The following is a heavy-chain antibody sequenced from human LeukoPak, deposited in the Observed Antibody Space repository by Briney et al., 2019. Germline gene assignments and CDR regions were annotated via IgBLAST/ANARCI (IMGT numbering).Heavy chain of an antibody. CDR1: GGSISSYY. Sequence: SETLSLTCTVSGGSISSYYWSCIRQPPGKGLEWIGYIYYSGSTNYNPSLKSRVTISVDTSKNQFSLKLSSVTAADTAVYYCARGGYDYVWGSYRSNNWFDPWGQGTLVTVSS. CDR2: IYYSGST. D-gene: IGHD3-16*01. V-gene: IGHV4-59*01. CDR3: ARGGYDYVWGSYRSNNWFDP. J-gene: IGHJ5*02.